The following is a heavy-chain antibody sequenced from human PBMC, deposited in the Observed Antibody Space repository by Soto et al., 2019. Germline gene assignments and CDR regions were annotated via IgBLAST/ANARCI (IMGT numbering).Heavy chain of an antibody. J-gene: IGHJ6*02. Sequence: EVQVLKSGGGLVQPGGSLRLSCAASGFTFSSYAMSWVRQAPGKGLEWVSAISGSGDSTRYADSVQGRFTISRDTSKHTLYLQMNSLRAEDTAVYYCAKFYYGDYSYYYYGMDVWGQGTTVTVSS. V-gene: IGHV3-23*01. CDR1: GFTFSSYA. D-gene: IGHD4-17*01. CDR2: ISGSGDST. CDR3: AKFYYGDYSYYYYGMDV.